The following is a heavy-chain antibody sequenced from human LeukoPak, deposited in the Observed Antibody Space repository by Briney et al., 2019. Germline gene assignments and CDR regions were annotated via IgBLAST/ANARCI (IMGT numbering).Heavy chain of an antibody. V-gene: IGHV4-61*02. CDR1: GGSISSSSYY. CDR2: IYTSGST. J-gene: IGHJ6*03. CDR3: ARLVVVPAAKSVGYYYMDV. D-gene: IGHD2-2*01. Sequence: SETLSLTCTVSGGSISSSSYYWSWIRQPAGKGLEWIGRIYTSGSTNYNPSLKSRVTMSVDTSKNQFSLKLSSVTAADTAVYYCARLVVVPAAKSVGYYYMDVWGKGTTVTVSS.